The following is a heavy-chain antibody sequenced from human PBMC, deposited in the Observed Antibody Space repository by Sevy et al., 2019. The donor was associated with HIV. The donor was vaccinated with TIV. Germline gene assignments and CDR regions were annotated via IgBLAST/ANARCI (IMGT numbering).Heavy chain of an antibody. Sequence: GGSLRLSCAASRFTFSNYAMHWVRQTPGKGLEWVAVISYDGSDKYYADSVKGRFTISRDNSKNTVYLQMNSLRLEDTALYYCARVRTDYSSSWHVWDYWGQGTLVTVSS. D-gene: IGHD6-13*01. CDR3: ARVRTDYSSSWHVWDY. V-gene: IGHV3-30-3*01. J-gene: IGHJ4*02. CDR1: RFTFSNYA. CDR2: ISYDGSDK.